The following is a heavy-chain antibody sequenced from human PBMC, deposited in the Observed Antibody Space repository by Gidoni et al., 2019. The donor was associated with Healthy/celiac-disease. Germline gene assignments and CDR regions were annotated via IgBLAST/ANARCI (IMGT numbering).Heavy chain of an antibody. Sequence: EVQLVESGGGLVQPGGSLRLSCAASGFTFSSYSMNWVRQAPGKGLEWVSYIRSSSSTIYYADSVKGRFTISRDNAKNSLYLQMNSLRDEDTAVYYCARDSSSWSPYYYYYMDVWGKGTTVTVSS. D-gene: IGHD6-13*01. V-gene: IGHV3-48*02. CDR2: IRSSSSTI. J-gene: IGHJ6*03. CDR3: ARDSSSWSPYYYYYMDV. CDR1: GFTFSSYS.